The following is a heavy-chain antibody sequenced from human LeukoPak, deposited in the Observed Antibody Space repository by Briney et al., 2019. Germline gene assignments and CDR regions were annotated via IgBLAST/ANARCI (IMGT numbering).Heavy chain of an antibody. CDR2: IYYSGST. V-gene: IGHV4-39*07. J-gene: IGHJ6*03. CDR1: GGSISSSSYY. CDR3: AREAATEPHYYYYMDV. Sequence: SETLSLTCTVSGGSISSSSYYWGWIRQTPGKGLEWIVSIYYSGSTYYNPSLKSRVTMSVDTSKNQFSLNLSSVTAADTAVYYCAREAATEPHYYYYMDVWGKGTTVTVSS. D-gene: IGHD1-14*01.